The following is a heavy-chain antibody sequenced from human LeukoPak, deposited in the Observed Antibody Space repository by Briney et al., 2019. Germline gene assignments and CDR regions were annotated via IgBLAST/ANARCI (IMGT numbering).Heavy chain of an antibody. CDR3: ARGMEREDAFDI. CDR1: GFTFSSYA. CDR2: ISGSGGST. J-gene: IGHJ3*02. Sequence: GGSLRLSCAASGFTFSSYAMSWVRQAPGKGLEWVSAISGSGGSTYYADSVKGRFTISRDNAKNSLYLQMNSLRVEDTAIYYCARGMEREDAFDIWGQGTMVTVS. V-gene: IGHV3-23*01. D-gene: IGHD3-3*01.